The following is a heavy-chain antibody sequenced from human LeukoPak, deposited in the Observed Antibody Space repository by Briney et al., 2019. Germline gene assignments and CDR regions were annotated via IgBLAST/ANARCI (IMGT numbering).Heavy chain of an antibody. D-gene: IGHD3-16*02. CDR1: GFTFSSYW. Sequence: GGSLRLSCAASGFTFSSYWMSWVRQAPGKGLERVANIKQDGSEKYYVDSVKGRFTISRDNAKNSLYLQMNSLRAEDTTVYYCARDGWYDYVWGSNSYASYLDYWGQGTLVTVSS. CDR3: ARDGWYDYVWGSNSYASYLDY. V-gene: IGHV3-7*03. J-gene: IGHJ4*02. CDR2: IKQDGSEK.